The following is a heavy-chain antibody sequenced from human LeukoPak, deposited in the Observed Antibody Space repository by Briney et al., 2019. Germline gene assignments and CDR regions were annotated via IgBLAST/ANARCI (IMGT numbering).Heavy chain of an antibody. Sequence: PSETLSLTCTVSGGSISSYSWSWIRQPPGKGLEWIGYIYYSGSTNYNPSLKSRVTISVDTSKNQFSLKLSSVTAADTAVYYCARMSSGYHGWFDPWGQGTLVTVSS. J-gene: IGHJ5*02. D-gene: IGHD3-22*01. CDR2: IYYSGST. CDR1: GGSISSYS. V-gene: IGHV4-59*01. CDR3: ARMSSGYHGWFDP.